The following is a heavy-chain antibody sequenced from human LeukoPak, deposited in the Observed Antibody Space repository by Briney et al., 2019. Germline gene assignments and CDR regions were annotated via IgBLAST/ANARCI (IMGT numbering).Heavy chain of an antibody. CDR1: RFTFSNAW. CDR2: IKSKTDGGTT. V-gene: IGHV3-15*01. CDR3: TTDRYCSSTSCSYFVY. Sequence: PGGSLRLSCAASRFTFSNAWMSWVREAPGKGREWGCHIKSKTDGGTTAYAAPVKGRFTISRDDSKNTLYQQMNSLKTEATAVYYCTTDRYCSSTSCSYFVYWGQGTLVTVS. D-gene: IGHD2-2*01. J-gene: IGHJ4*02.